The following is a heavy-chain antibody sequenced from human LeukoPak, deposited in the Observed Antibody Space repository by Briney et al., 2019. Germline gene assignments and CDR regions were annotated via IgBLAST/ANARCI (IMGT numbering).Heavy chain of an antibody. V-gene: IGHV3-21*01. CDR3: ARAGRGLRYFDWLTYDY. CDR2: ISCRSSII. CDR1: GFSFSTYT. D-gene: IGHD3-9*01. Sequence: GGSLRLSCAASGFSFSTYTMDWVRQAPGKGLEWVSSISCRSSIIYYADSVKGRFTISRDNAKNTLYLQMNSLRAEDTAVYYCARAGRGLRYFDWLTYDYWGQGTLVTVSS. J-gene: IGHJ4*02.